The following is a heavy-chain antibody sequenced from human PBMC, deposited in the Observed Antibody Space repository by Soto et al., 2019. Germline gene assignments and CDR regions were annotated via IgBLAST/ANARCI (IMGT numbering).Heavy chain of an antibody. V-gene: IGHV4-34*02. CDR2: INHGGST. CDR1: GGSLSDYS. Sequence: QVQLRQWGAGLLKPSETLSLRCAVYGGSLSDYSWSWIGQSPEKGLEWIGEINHGGSTKYNPSLKSRVTISVDTSKNQVSLILTSATAADTAVYRCARGGGNSGYFFDYWGRGTLVTVSS. D-gene: IGHD5-12*01. CDR3: ARGGGNSGYFFDY. J-gene: IGHJ4*02.